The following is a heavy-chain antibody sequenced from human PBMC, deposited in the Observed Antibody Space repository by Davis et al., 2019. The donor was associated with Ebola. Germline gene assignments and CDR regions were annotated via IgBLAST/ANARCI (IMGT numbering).Heavy chain of an antibody. CDR2: IIPIFGTA. Sequence: SVKVSCKASGGTFRSYAISWVRQAPGQGLEWMGGIIPIFGTANYAQKLQGRVTLTKDTSTSTAYMELRRLRSDDTAVYYCARDLGMVQEANWFDPWGQGTLVTVSS. D-gene: IGHD3-10*01. J-gene: IGHJ5*02. CDR1: GGTFRSYA. CDR3: ARDLGMVQEANWFDP. V-gene: IGHV1-69*05.